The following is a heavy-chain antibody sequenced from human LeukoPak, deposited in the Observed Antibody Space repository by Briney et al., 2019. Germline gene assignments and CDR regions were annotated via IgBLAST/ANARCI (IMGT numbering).Heavy chain of an antibody. J-gene: IGHJ6*03. CDR3: ARHKMVRGIGYYYYMDV. CDR2: IYYSGST. Sequence: SETLSLTCTVSGGSISSSPYYWGWIRQPPGKGLKWIGSIYYSGSTYYNPSLKSRVTISVDTSKNQFSLKLSSVTAADTAVYYCARHKMVRGIGYYYYMDVWGKGTTVTISS. CDR1: GGSISSSPYY. D-gene: IGHD3-10*01. V-gene: IGHV4-39*01.